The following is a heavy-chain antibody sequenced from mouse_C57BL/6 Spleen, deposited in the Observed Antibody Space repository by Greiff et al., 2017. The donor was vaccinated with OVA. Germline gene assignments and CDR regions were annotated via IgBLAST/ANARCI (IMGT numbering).Heavy chain of an antibody. Sequence: EVQLQQSGPGLVKPSQSLSLTCSVTGYSITSGYYWNWIRQFPGNKLEWMGYISYDGSNNYNPSLKNRISITRDTSKNQFFLKLNSVTTEDTATYYCAREDWDVDWYFDVWGTGTTVTVSS. D-gene: IGHD4-1*01. CDR3: AREDWDVDWYFDV. CDR2: ISYDGSN. J-gene: IGHJ1*03. V-gene: IGHV3-6*01. CDR1: GYSITSGYY.